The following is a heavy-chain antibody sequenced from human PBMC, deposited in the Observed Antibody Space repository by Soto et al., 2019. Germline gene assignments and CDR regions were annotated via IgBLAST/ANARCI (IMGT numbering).Heavy chain of an antibody. CDR2: IIPIFGTA. V-gene: IGHV1-69*13. J-gene: IGHJ6*02. CDR1: GGTFSSYA. D-gene: IGHD3-10*01. Sequence: SVKVSCKASGGTFSSYAISWVRQAPGQGLEWMGGIIPIFGTANYAQKFQGRVTITADESTSTAYMDLSSLRSENTAVYYCATIYCSGSYYPASYCYYGMDVWGQGTTVTVPS. CDR3: ATIYCSGSYYPASYCYYGMDV.